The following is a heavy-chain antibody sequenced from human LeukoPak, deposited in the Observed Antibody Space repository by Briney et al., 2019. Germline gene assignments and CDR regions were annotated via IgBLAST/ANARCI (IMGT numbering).Heavy chain of an antibody. V-gene: IGHV1-18*01. CDR2: SYACNGNR. D-gene: IGHD3-22*01. CDR3: ARDSRTMIVVVIKSGLDY. J-gene: IGHJ4*02. CDR1: GYTFTSYG. Sequence: SVNVSCNASGYTFTSYGFGWVRQAPGPGLGWVGWSYACNGNRNYAQKLQVRGPMTTDTSTSTTYLELRIMRSEDTALYYCARDSRTMIVVVIKSGLDYWGQGTLVSVPS.